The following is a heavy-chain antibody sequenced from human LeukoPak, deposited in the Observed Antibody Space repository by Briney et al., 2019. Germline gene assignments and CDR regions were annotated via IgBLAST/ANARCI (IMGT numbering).Heavy chain of an antibody. D-gene: IGHD3-9*01. V-gene: IGHV3-11*01. CDR2: ISSSGSTI. CDR3: AKDAYDILTGYYYFAY. J-gene: IGHJ4*02. CDR1: GFPFRDYY. Sequence: GGPLRLSCAASGFPFRDYYMSWMRQAPGKGLEWVSYISSSGSTIYYADSVKGRFTISRDNSKNTLYLQMNSLRAEDTAVYYCAKDAYDILTGYYYFAYWGQGTLVTVSS.